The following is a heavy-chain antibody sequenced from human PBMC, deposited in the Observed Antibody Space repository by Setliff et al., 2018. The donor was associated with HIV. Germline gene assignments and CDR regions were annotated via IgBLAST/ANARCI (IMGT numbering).Heavy chain of an antibody. Sequence: AGGSLRLSCGGSGFTFSSYGMNWARQAPGGGLEWLSSISGRSNYIYYADSVRGRFTISRDNSQSSVFLQMTGLRAEDTAVYYCARERCSSSSCNYPYYYYYMDVWGKGTTVTVSS. CDR3: ARERCSSSSCNYPYYYYYMDV. J-gene: IGHJ6*03. CDR2: ISGRSNYI. CDR1: GFTFSSYG. V-gene: IGHV3-21*01. D-gene: IGHD2-2*01.